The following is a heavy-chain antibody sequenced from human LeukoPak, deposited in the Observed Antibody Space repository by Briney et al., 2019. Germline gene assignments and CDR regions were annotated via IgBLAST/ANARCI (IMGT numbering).Heavy chain of an antibody. CDR2: IYYSGST. V-gene: IGHV4-39*01. CDR3: ARPQRYSMYALDY. Sequence: PSETLSLTCSVSGGSISSSSYYWVWIRQPPGTKLEWIGNIYYSGSTYYNPSLKSRVTIPVDTSKNQFSLKLSSVTAADTAVYYCARPQRYSMYALDYWGQGTLVTVSS. CDR1: GGSISSSSYY. D-gene: IGHD5/OR15-5a*01. J-gene: IGHJ4*02.